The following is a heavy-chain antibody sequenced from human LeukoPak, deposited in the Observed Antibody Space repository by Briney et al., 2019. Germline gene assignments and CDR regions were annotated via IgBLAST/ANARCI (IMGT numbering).Heavy chain of an antibody. J-gene: IGHJ6*02. CDR2: IHYSGSP. CDR1: GGSISGSY. Sequence: PSETLSLTCTVSGGSISGSYWSWIRQPPGKGLEYIGQIHYSGSPNYNPSLESRITISVDSSKNQFSLKVRSVTAADTAVYYCAKFGVNFNLEAWGQGTTVTVSS. D-gene: IGHD1-20*01. V-gene: IGHV4-59*01. CDR3: AKFGVNFNLEA.